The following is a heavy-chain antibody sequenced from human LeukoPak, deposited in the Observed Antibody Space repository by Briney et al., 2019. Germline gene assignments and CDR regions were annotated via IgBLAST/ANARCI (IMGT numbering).Heavy chain of an antibody. J-gene: IGHJ3*02. D-gene: IGHD3-10*01. V-gene: IGHV3-64D*06. CDR3: VRALMVRGSADAFGI. CDR1: GFSFSSYA. Sequence: GGSLRLSCSASGFSFSSYAMHWVRQAPGKGLEYVSAISTNGVYTYYADSVKGRFTLSRDNSKNTMYLQMSSLGAEDTAVYYCVRALMVRGSADAFGIWGQGTMVTVSS. CDR2: ISTNGVYT.